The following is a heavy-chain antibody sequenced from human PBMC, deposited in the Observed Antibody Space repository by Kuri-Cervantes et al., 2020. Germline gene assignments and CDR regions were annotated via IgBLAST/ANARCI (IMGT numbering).Heavy chain of an antibody. CDR2: IKQDGSEK. J-gene: IGHJ4*02. CDR3: ARARGGDY. V-gene: IGHV3-7*01. CDR1: GFTFSTYA. Sequence: GGSLRLSCATSGFTFSTYAMSWVRQAPGKGLEWVANIKQDGSEKCYVDSVKGRFTISRDNAKNSLYLQMNSLRAEDTAVYYCARARGGDYWGQGTLVTVSS. D-gene: IGHD3-16*01.